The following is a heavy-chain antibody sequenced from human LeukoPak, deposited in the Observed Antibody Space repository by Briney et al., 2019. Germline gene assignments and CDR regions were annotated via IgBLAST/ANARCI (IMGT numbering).Heavy chain of an antibody. CDR1: GGSFSGYY. J-gene: IGHJ5*02. CDR2: INHSGST. V-gene: IGHV4-34*01. Sequence: SETLSLTCAVYGGSFSGYYWSWIRQPPGKGLEWIGEINHSGSTYYNPSLKSRVTISVDRSKNQFSLKLSSVTAADTAVYYCARAPLYLGWFDPWGQGTLVTVSS. CDR3: ARAPLYLGWFDP. D-gene: IGHD2-2*01.